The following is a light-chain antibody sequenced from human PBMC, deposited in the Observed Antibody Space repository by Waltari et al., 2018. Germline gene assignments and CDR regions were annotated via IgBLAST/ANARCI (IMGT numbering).Light chain of an antibody. CDR1: SSDIGGYDY. Sequence: QSDLTQPRSVSGSPGQSVTISCTGTSSDIGGYDYVSWYQQHPGKAPKLIIYDVTQRPSGGPNRFFGSKSGNMASLTISGLQTEDEAGYYWCSFAGSYNGVFGRGTQVT. CDR3: CSFAGSYNGV. J-gene: IGLJ3*02. CDR2: DVT. V-gene: IGLV2-11*01.